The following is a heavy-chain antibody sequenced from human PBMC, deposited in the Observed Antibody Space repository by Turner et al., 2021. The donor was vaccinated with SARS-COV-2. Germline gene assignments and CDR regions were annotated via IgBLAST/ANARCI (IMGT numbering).Heavy chain of an antibody. D-gene: IGHD3-3*01. J-gene: IGHJ4*02. Sequence: EVQLLQSGGGLVQPGGSLRLSCAASGFTFSSDVMRWVRQAPGKGLEWVSSIRVSGGSTYYADSVKGRFTISRDNSKNTLYLQMNSLRAEDTAVYYCAKAQLGYYRGVDYLGQGTLVTVSS. CDR1: GFTFSSDV. CDR3: AKAQLGYYRGVDY. V-gene: IGHV3-23*01. CDR2: IRVSGGST.